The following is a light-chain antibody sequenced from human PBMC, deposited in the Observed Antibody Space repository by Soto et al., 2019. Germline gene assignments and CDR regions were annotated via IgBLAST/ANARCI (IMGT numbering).Light chain of an antibody. J-gene: IGLJ3*02. CDR1: SSDVGGYNY. Sequence: QSVLTQPPSASGSPGQSVTISCTGTSSDVGGYNYVSWYQQHPGKAPKVMIYEVTKRPSGVPDRFSGSKSGNTASLTVSGLQAEDEADYYCASYAGITNWLFGGGTKVTVL. CDR2: EVT. CDR3: ASYAGITNWL. V-gene: IGLV2-8*01.